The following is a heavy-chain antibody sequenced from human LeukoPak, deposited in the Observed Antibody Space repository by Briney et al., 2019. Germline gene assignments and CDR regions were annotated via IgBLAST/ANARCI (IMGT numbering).Heavy chain of an antibody. V-gene: IGHV4-34*01. D-gene: IGHD1-1*01. Sequence: SETLSLTCAVYGGSFSGYYWGWIRQAPGKGLEWIGSIYYHENTYYNSSLKSRVTISVGTSKNQFSLKLNSVTAADTAVYFCARRAYSAAYWKHFDYWGQGTLVTVSS. CDR3: ARRAYSAAYWKHFDY. CDR2: IYYHENT. J-gene: IGHJ4*02. CDR1: GGSFSGYY.